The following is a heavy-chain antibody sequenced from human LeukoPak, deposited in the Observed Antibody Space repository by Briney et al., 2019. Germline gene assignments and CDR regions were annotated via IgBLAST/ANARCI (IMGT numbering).Heavy chain of an antibody. Sequence: ASVKVSCKASGYTFTSYGISWVRQAPGQGLEWMGWISAYNGNTNYAQKLQGRVTMTTDTSTSTAYMELRSLRSDDTAVYYCARGVDYYDSSGRTFDYWGQGTLVTVSS. J-gene: IGHJ4*02. CDR1: GYTFTSYG. D-gene: IGHD3-22*01. CDR3: ARGVDYYDSSGRTFDY. V-gene: IGHV1-18*01. CDR2: ISAYNGNT.